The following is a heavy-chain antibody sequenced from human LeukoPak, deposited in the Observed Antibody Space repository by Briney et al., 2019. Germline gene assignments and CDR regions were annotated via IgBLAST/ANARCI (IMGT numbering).Heavy chain of an antibody. CDR1: GGSISSYY. J-gene: IGHJ4*02. V-gene: IGHV4-4*07. CDR2: IHSSGST. CDR3: AREAVHYGSGSLDY. D-gene: IGHD3-10*01. Sequence: PSETLSLTCTVSGGSISSYYWSWIRKPAGKGLEWIGRIHSSGSTNYSPSLKSRVTVLLDTSKNQFSLELSSVTAADTAVYYCAREAVHYGSGSLDYWGQGTLVTVSS.